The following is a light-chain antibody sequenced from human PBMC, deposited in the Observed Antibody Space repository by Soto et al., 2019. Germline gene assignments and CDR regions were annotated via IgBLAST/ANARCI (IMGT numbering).Light chain of an antibody. CDR3: SSHTSYNA. Sequence: QSALTQPPSASGSPGQSVTISCTGTSSDIGAHKFVSWYQQHPGKAPKLILYEVSERPSGVPDRFSGSKSGNTASLTVSGLQAEDEADYYCSSHTSYNAFGGGTKLTVL. CDR2: EVS. V-gene: IGLV2-8*01. CDR1: SSDIGAHKF. J-gene: IGLJ2*01.